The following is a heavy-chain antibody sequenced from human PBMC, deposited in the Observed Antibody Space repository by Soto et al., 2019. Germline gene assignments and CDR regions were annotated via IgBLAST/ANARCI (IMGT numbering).Heavy chain of an antibody. D-gene: IGHD3-22*01. V-gene: IGHV4-39*01. CDR1: GGSISSSSYY. J-gene: IGHJ4*02. CDR2: IYYSGST. CDR3: ARQRFDYYDSSGYSYYFDY. Sequence: PSETLSLTCTVSGGSISSSSYYWGWIRQPPGKGLEWIGSIYYSGSTYYNPSLKSRVTISVDTSKNQFSLKLSSVTAADTAVYYCARQRFDYYDSSGYSYYFDYWGQGTLVTVSS.